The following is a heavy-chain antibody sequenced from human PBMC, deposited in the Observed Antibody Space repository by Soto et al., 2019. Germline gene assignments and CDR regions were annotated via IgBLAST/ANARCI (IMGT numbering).Heavy chain of an antibody. D-gene: IGHD1-1*01. Sequence: GGSLRLSCAASGFTFGGAWMSWVRQAPGKGLEWVGRIKSKTDGGTTDYAAPVKGSFSISRDHTQDTVFLPMNSLETEDSAVYYCTTIVRPTGTFVPYGAQGTLVPVSS. CDR3: TTIVRPTGTFVPY. CDR1: GFTFGGAW. J-gene: IGHJ4*02. V-gene: IGHV3-15*01. CDR2: IKSKTDGGTT.